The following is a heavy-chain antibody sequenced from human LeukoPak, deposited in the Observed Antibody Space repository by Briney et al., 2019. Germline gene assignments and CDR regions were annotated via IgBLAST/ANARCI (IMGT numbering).Heavy chain of an antibody. V-gene: IGHV3-74*01. D-gene: IGHD1-26*01. Sequence: GGSLRLSCASSGLTFSNYWIHWARQAPGEGPVWVSRISPDGSTTHFADSVKGRFTLSRDNAENTVYLQMNSMRAEDGAVYYCARELMIGSSLFRYFDYWGQGTLVTISS. J-gene: IGHJ4*02. CDR2: ISPDGSTT. CDR3: ARELMIGSSLFRYFDY. CDR1: GLTFSNYW.